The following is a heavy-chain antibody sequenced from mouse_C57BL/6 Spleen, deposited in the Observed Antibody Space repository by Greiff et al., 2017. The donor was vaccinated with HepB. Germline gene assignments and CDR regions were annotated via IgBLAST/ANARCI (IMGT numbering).Heavy chain of an antibody. Sequence: EVQLQQSGPELVKPGASVKISCKASGYTFTDYYMNWVKQSHGKSLEWIGDINPNNGGTNYNQKFKGKATLTVDKSSSTAYMELRSLTSEDSAVYYCAREGVTTVVVTKYFDVWGTGTTVTVSS. V-gene: IGHV1-26*01. J-gene: IGHJ1*03. CDR1: GYTFTDYY. D-gene: IGHD1-1*01. CDR3: AREGVTTVVVTKYFDV. CDR2: INPNNGGT.